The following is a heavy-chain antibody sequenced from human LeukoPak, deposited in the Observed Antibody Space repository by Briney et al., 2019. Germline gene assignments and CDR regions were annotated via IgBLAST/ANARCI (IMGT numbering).Heavy chain of an antibody. D-gene: IGHD6-13*01. V-gene: IGHV3-9*01. Sequence: GGSLRLSCAASGFTFSSYAMHWVRQAPGKGLEWVSGISSNSGRIGYADSVKGRFTTSRDNAKNSLYLQMNSLRAEDTALYYCARASISPLYSSSSYYFDSWGQGTLVTVSS. CDR1: GFTFSSYA. J-gene: IGHJ4*02. CDR2: ISSNSGRI. CDR3: ARASISPLYSSSSYYFDS.